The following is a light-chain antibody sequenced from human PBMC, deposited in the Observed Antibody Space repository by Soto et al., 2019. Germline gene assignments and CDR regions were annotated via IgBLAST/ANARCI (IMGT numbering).Light chain of an antibody. CDR1: SSDVGGYNY. CDR2: VVS. CDR3: SSYTSNTTRYV. J-gene: IGLJ1*01. V-gene: IGLV2-14*01. Sequence: QSALTQPASVSGSPGQSIAISCTGTSSDVGGYNYVSWHQQHPGKAPKVLISVVSNRPSGVSNRFSGSKSGNTASLTISGLQAEDEADYYCSSYTSNTTRYVFGTGTKLTVL.